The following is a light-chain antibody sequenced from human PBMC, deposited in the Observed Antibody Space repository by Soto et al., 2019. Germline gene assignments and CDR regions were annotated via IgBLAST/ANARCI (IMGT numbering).Light chain of an antibody. CDR3: HQYYSYPQT. CDR1: QGISSY. J-gene: IGKJ2*01. CDR2: AAS. Sequence: AIRMTQSPSSFSASTGDRVTITCRASQGISSYLAWYQQKPGKAPKLLIYAASTLQSGVPSRFSGSGSGTDFTLTICCLQPEDFATYFCHQYYSYPQTFGQGTQLEIK. V-gene: IGKV1-8*01.